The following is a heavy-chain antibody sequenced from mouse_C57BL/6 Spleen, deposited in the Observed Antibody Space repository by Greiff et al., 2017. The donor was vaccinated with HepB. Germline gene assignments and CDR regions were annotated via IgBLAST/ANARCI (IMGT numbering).Heavy chain of an antibody. D-gene: IGHD1-1*01. Sequence: VQLKQSGPELVKPGASVKISCKASGYTFTDYYMNWVKQSHGKSLEWIGDINPNNGGTSYNQKFKGKATLTVDKSSSTAYMELRSLTSEDSAVYYCARGGYGSTWFAYWGQGTLVTVSA. V-gene: IGHV1-26*01. CDR1: GYTFTDYY. J-gene: IGHJ3*01. CDR2: INPNNGGT. CDR3: ARGGYGSTWFAY.